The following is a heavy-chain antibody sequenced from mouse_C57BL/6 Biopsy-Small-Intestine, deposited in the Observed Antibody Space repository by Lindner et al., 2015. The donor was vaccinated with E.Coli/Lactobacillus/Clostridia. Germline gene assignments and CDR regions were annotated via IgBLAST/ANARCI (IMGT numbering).Heavy chain of an antibody. D-gene: IGHD2-5*01. CDR2: ILPGFGSN. V-gene: IGHV1-9*01. J-gene: IGHJ3*01. CDR3: ARDRLPAYSRDFQFAY. Sequence: VQLQESGAELMKPGASVKLSCKAAGYTFTGYWIEWIKQRPGHGLEWIGEILPGFGSNNYNEKFKGKATFTADTSSNTAYMQLNSLTTEDSAIYYCARDRLPAYSRDFQFAYWGQGTLVTVSA. CDR1: GYTFTGYW.